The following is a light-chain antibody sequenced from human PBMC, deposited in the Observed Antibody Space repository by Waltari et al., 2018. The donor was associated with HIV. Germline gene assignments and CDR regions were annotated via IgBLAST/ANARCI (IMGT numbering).Light chain of an antibody. J-gene: IGKJ2*01. V-gene: IGKV3-15*01. CDR2: GAS. CDR1: QNINSN. CDR3: QHYHNWPPYT. Sequence: EIVMTQSPATLSVSPEERATLSCRASQNINSNLAWYQQKPGQAPKLLIYGASTRATGIPARFSGSGSGTEFTLTISSLQSEDFAVFYCQHYHNWPPYTFGQGTKLEIK.